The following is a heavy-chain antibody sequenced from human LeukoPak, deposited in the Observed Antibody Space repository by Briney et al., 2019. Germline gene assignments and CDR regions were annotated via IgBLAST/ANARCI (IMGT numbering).Heavy chain of an antibody. Sequence: GGSLRLSCAASGFTVSSSYMSWVRQAPGKGLEWVSVIYSGGSTYYADSVKGRFAISRDNSQSTLYLQMNSLRAEDTAVYYCARGSHYDSSGFTLFDLWGRGTLVTVSS. CDR2: IYSGGST. CDR1: GFTVSSSY. V-gene: IGHV3-66*01. J-gene: IGHJ2*01. D-gene: IGHD3-22*01. CDR3: ARGSHYDSSGFTLFDL.